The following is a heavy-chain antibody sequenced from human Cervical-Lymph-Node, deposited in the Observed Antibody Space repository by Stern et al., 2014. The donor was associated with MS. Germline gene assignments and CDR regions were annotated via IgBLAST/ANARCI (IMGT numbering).Heavy chain of an antibody. CDR1: GFTFTTFY. J-gene: IGHJ4*02. V-gene: IGHV1-46*01. Sequence: DQLVESGAEVRKPGASVKLSCRTSGFTFTTFYIQWLRQAPGQGLEWMGLINPSDGSTSSTQKFQDRITMTRDTSASTVYMELSGLRSEDTAVYYCARDLARDGYNFDYWGQGTLVTVSS. CDR2: INPSDGST. CDR3: ARDLARDGYNFDY. D-gene: IGHD5-24*01.